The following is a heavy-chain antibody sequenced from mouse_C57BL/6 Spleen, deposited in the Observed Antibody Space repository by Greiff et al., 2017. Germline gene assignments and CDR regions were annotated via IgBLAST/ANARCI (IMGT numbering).Heavy chain of an antibody. Sequence: QVQLQQSGAELVRPGTSVKMSCKASGYTFTNYWIGWAKQRPGHGLEWIGEIYPGGGYTNYNEKFKGKATLTADKSSSTAYMQFRSLTSEDSAIYYCARGGYGSSYDYWGQGTTLTVSS. V-gene: IGHV1-63*01. J-gene: IGHJ2*01. CDR3: ARGGYGSSYDY. D-gene: IGHD1-1*01. CDR1: GYTFTNYW. CDR2: IYPGGGYT.